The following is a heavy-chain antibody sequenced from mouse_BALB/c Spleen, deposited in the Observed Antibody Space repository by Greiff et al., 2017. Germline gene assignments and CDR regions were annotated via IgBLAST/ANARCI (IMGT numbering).Heavy chain of an antibody. D-gene: IGHD2-4*01. J-gene: IGHJ3*01. CDR2: ISYSGST. CDR1: GDSITSGY. CDR3: ARLPIYYDYDGAWFAY. Sequence: EVKLMESGPSLVKPSQTLSLTCSVTGDSITSGYWNWIRKFPGNKLEYMGYISYSGSTYYNPSLKSRISITRDTSKNQYYLQLNSVTTEDTATYYCARLPIYYDYDGAWFAYWGQGTLVTVSA. V-gene: IGHV3-8*02.